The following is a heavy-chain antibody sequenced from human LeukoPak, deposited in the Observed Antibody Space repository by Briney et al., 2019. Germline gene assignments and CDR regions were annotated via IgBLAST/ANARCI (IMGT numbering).Heavy chain of an antibody. CDR2: ITSTASAI. Sequence: GGSLRLSCAASGFTFSSYSVNWVRQAPGKGLEWVSHITSTASAIYYADSVRGRFTMSRDNARNTVYLQMNSLRVEDTAVYYCARQGSGTPDYWGQGTLVTVSP. D-gene: IGHD3-10*01. CDR1: GFTFSSYS. J-gene: IGHJ4*02. CDR3: ARQGSGTPDY. V-gene: IGHV3-48*01.